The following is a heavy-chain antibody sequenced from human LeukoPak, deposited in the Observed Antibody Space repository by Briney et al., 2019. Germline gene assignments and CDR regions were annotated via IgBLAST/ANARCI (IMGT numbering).Heavy chain of an antibody. D-gene: IGHD5-18*01. J-gene: IGHJ6*02. Sequence: EASVKVSCKASGYTFTSYAMNWVRQAPGQGLEWMGWINTNTGNPTYAQGFTGRFVFSLDTSVSTAYLQIGSLKAEDTAVYYCARELGYSYGPYYYGMDVWGQGTTVTVSS. CDR3: ARELGYSYGPYYYGMDV. CDR2: INTNTGNP. CDR1: GYTFTSYA. V-gene: IGHV7-4-1*01.